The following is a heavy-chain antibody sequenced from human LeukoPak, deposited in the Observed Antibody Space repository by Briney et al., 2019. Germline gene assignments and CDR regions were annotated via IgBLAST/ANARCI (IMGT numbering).Heavy chain of an antibody. V-gene: IGHV3-48*03. D-gene: IGHD3-16*02. CDR3: ARERYYDYVWGSYRPTPFFDY. Sequence: QSGGSLRLSCAASGITFSSYAMNWVRQAPGKGLEWVSYISSSGSTIYYADSVKGRFTISRDNAKNSLYLQMNSLRAEDTAVYYCARERYYDYVWGSYRPTPFFDYWGQGTLVTVSS. J-gene: IGHJ4*02. CDR2: ISSSGSTI. CDR1: GITFSSYA.